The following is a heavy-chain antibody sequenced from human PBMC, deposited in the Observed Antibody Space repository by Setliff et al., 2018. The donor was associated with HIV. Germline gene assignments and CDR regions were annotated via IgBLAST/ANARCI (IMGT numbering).Heavy chain of an antibody. Sequence: PSETLSLTCSIFYGSINNHYWTRIRQPPGKGLEWIGYINYRGKTYYNPSVKSRVTISMDTSKNQLSLKLSSVAAADTAVYYCSRDDRCSGGCCYSYWGQGALVTVSS. V-gene: IGHV4-59*11. CDR1: YGSINNHY. J-gene: IGHJ4*02. D-gene: IGHD2-15*01. CDR2: INYRGKT. CDR3: SRDDRCSGGCCYSY.